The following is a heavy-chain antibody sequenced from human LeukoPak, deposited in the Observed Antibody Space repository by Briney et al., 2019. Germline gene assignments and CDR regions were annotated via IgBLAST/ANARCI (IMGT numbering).Heavy chain of an antibody. Sequence: GGSLRLSCAASGFTVSSTYMTWVRQAPGKGLEWVSLIYSGGNTYYADSVKGRFTISRDSSRNTLYLQMNSLRAEDTAVYYCARKSRDGYNGFDYWGQGTLVIVS. V-gene: IGHV3-53*01. CDR1: GFTVSSTY. J-gene: IGHJ4*02. CDR3: ARKSRDGYNGFDY. CDR2: IYSGGNT. D-gene: IGHD5-24*01.